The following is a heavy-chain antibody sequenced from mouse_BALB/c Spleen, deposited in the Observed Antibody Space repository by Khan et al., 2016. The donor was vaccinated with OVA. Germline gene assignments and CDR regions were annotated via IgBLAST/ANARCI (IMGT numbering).Heavy chain of an antibody. CDR2: ISDGGSYT. V-gene: IGHV5-4*02. Sequence: VELVESGGGLVKPGGSLKLSCAASGFTFSDYYMYWVRQTPEKRLEWVATISDGGSYTYYPDSVSGRFTISRDDAKNNLYLQMNSLKSEDTAMYNCARGYYGDPFAYWGQGTLVTVSA. D-gene: IGHD2-13*01. J-gene: IGHJ3*01. CDR3: ARGYYGDPFAY. CDR1: GFTFSDYY.